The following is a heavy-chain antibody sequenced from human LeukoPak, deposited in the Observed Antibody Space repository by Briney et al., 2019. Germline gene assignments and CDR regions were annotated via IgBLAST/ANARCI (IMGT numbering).Heavy chain of an antibody. CDR1: GGSISSGSYY. Sequence: SETLSLTCTVSGGSISSGSYYWGWIRQPPGKGLEWIGSLYYSGSTYYNPSLKSRVTISVDTSKNQFSLKLSSVTAADTAVYYCARDPGSYDILTGYYSYPTLSFDYWGQGTLVTVSS. V-gene: IGHV4-39*07. CDR2: LYYSGST. D-gene: IGHD3-9*01. J-gene: IGHJ4*02. CDR3: ARDPGSYDILTGYYSYPTLSFDY.